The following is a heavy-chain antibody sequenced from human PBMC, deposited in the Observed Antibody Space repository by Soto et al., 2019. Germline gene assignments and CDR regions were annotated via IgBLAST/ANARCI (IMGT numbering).Heavy chain of an antibody. D-gene: IGHD2-2*01. CDR2: INTDGSVA. CDR1: GLTFRSYW. V-gene: IGHV3-74*03. J-gene: IGHJ4*02. Sequence: EVQLVESGGGLVQPGESLRLSCAASGLTFRSYWMHWVRQAPGKGLVWVSRINTDGSVAMYVDSVKGRFTISRDNAKNTLYLHMNSLRAEDTAVYYCVRDMPLWRLASWGQGTLVTVSS. CDR3: VRDMPLWRLAS.